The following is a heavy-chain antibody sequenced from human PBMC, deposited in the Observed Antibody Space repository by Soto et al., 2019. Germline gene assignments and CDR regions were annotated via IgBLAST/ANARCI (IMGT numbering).Heavy chain of an antibody. CDR3: ARAGGLGAVAVDY. CDR2: IYHSGST. CDR1: GGSISSGGYS. V-gene: IGHV4-30-2*01. D-gene: IGHD6-19*01. J-gene: IGHJ4*02. Sequence: QLQLQESGSGLVKPSPTLSLTCAVSGGSISSGGYSWSWIRQPPGKGLEWIGYIYHSGSTYYNPSLTRRVTISVDRSKTQFSLKLSSLTAADTAVYYCARAGGLGAVAVDYWGQGTLVTVSS.